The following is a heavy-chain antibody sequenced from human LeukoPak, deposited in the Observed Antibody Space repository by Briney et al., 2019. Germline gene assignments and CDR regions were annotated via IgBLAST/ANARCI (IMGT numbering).Heavy chain of an antibody. CDR1: GYTFVSSA. CDR3: ASASQGDADYVWFDY. CDR2: ISAYNGNT. Sequence: GASVKVSCKASGYTFVSSAISWVRQAPGQGLEWMGWISAYNGNTNYAQKLQGRVTMTTDTSTSTAYMELRSLRSDDTAVYYCASASQGDADYVWFDYWGQGTLVTVSS. V-gene: IGHV1-18*01. D-gene: IGHD4-17*01. J-gene: IGHJ4*02.